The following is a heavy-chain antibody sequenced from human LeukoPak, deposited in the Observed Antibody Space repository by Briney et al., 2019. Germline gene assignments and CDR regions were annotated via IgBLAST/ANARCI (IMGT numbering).Heavy chain of an antibody. Sequence: GESLKISCKGSGYSFTSYWIGWVRQMPGKGLEWMGIIYPSDSDTRYSPSFQGQVTISADKSISTAYLQWSSLKASDTAMYYCASLLSVVRGVIENYDAFDIWGQGTMVTVSS. CDR1: GYSFTSYW. CDR2: IYPSDSDT. D-gene: IGHD3-10*01. J-gene: IGHJ3*02. CDR3: ASLLSVVRGVIENYDAFDI. V-gene: IGHV5-51*01.